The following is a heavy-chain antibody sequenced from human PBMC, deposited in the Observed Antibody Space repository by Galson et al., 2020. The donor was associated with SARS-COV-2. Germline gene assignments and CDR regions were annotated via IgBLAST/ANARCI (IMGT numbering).Heavy chain of an antibody. CDR2: IYHSGTT. CDR1: GGSISSSSYY. V-gene: IGHV4-39*07. J-gene: IGHJ4*02. D-gene: IGHD2-2*01. CDR3: AREDTSSWYYFDY. Sequence: SETLSLTCTVSGGSISSSSYYWGWIRQPPGKGLEWIGNIYHSGTTYYNPSLKSRVTISVDTSKNQFSLRLNSVTAADTAVYYCAREDTSSWYYFDYWGQGTLVTVSS.